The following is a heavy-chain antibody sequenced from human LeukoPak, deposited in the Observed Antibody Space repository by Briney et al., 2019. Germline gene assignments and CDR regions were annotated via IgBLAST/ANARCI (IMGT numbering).Heavy chain of an antibody. CDR2: IYYSGNT. D-gene: IGHD4-17*01. V-gene: IGHV4-59*01. J-gene: IGHJ6*03. Sequence: SETLSLTCTVSGGAISSYYWSWIRQPPGKGLDWIGYIYYSGNTKYNPSLKSRVTISVDTSKNQFSLKLSSVTAADTAVYYCARVVDYGDYGSPGYYYYMDVWGKGTTVTASS. CDR3: ARVVDYGDYGSPGYYYYMDV. CDR1: GGAISSYY.